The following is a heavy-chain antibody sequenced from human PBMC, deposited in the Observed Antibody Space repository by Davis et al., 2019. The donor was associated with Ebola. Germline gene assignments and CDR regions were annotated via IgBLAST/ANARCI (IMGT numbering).Heavy chain of an antibody. J-gene: IGHJ5*02. Sequence: MPSETLSLTCTVSGGALGSGTRSWSWIRQHPGRGLEWIGYVFHSGSTFFNPYLKSRVTMSVDASKNQFSLTLRSVTAADTAVYYCARNSYSTSSGDWFDPWGRGTAVTVSS. CDR3: ARNSYSTSSGDWFDP. V-gene: IGHV4-31*03. D-gene: IGHD2/OR15-2a*01. CDR1: GGALGSGTRS. CDR2: VFHSGST.